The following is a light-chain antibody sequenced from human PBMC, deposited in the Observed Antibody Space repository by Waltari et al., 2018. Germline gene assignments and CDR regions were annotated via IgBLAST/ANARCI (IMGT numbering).Light chain of an antibody. Sequence: QSVLTQPPSASGTPRQTVTISCSGTSSNIGANFVFWYQQLPGSAPRLIIYNNDRRPSGVPDRFSGSKSGTSGSLVISGIRAEDEADYICASWDDSMSVAFGGGTKLTVL. CDR1: SSNIGANF. CDR2: NND. CDR3: ASWDDSMSVA. J-gene: IGLJ2*01. V-gene: IGLV1-47*01.